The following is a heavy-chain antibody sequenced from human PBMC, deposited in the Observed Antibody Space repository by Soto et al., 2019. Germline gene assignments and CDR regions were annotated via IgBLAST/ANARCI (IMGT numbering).Heavy chain of an antibody. CDR3: AHCSGWSYWYFDL. CDR2: IYYSGST. D-gene: IGHD6-19*01. Sequence: PSETLSLTCTVSGGSISSYYWSWIRQPPGKGLEWIGYIYYSGSTNYNPSLKSRVTISVDTSKNQFFLKLSSVTAVDTAVYYCAHCSGWSYWYFDLWGRGTLVTVSS. V-gene: IGHV4-59*01. CDR1: GGSISSYY. J-gene: IGHJ2*01.